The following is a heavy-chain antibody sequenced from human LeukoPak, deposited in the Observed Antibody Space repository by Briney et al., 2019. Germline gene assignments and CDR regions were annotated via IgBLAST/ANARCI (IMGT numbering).Heavy chain of an antibody. Sequence: SETLSLTCTVSGGSISSSSYYWGWIRQPPGKGLEWIGSIYYSGSTYYNPSLKSRVTISVDTSKNQFSLKLSSVTAADTAVYYCARHLPGSYCGSGILSWFDPWGQGTLVTVSS. CDR3: ARHLPGSYCGSGILSWFDP. CDR2: IYYSGST. J-gene: IGHJ5*02. CDR1: GGSISSSSYY. D-gene: IGHD3-10*01. V-gene: IGHV4-39*01.